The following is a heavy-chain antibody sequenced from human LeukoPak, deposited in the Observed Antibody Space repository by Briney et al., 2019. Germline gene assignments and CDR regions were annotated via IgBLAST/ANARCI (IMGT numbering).Heavy chain of an antibody. CDR2: IYYSGST. Sequence: PSETLSLTCTVSGGSISSTLSYWGWVRQSPGKGLEWIGTIYYSGSTYYNPSLKSRVTISADTSKNQFSLTLSSVTAADTAVYYCARDHCTSTSCYVAATNWFGPWGQGTLVTVSS. D-gene: IGHD2-2*01. J-gene: IGHJ5*02. V-gene: IGHV4-39*07. CDR3: ARDHCTSTSCYVAATNWFGP. CDR1: GGSISSTLSY.